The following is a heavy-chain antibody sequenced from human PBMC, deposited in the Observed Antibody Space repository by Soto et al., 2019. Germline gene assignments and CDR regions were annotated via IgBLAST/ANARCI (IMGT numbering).Heavy chain of an antibody. CDR3: AKDKQLVLRFGFGY. Sequence: GGSLRLSCAASGFTFSSYAMSWVRQAPGKGLEWVSAISGSGGSTYYADSVKGRFTISRDNSKNTLYLQMNSLRAEDTAVYYWAKDKQLVLRFGFGYWGQGTLVTVSS. CDR2: ISGSGGST. V-gene: IGHV3-23*01. D-gene: IGHD6-13*01. J-gene: IGHJ4*02. CDR1: GFTFSSYA.